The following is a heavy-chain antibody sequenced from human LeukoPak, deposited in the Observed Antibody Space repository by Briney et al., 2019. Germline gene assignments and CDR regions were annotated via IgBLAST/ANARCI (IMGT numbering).Heavy chain of an antibody. CDR2: VSSSSSYI. Sequence: EGSLRLSCAASGFPFSSYAMNWVRQAPGKGLEWVSSVSSSSSYIYYADSVKGRFTISRDNAKNSLYLQMNSLRAEDTAVYYCASDIVVVPAGAFDIWGQGTMVTVSS. D-gene: IGHD2-2*01. CDR3: ASDIVVVPAGAFDI. CDR1: GFPFSSYA. J-gene: IGHJ3*02. V-gene: IGHV3-21*01.